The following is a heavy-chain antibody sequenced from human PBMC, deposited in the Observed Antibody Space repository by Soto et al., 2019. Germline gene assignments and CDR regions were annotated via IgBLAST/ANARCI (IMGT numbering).Heavy chain of an antibody. V-gene: IGHV6-1*01. J-gene: IGHJ6*02. CDR1: GDSVSSNSAA. Sequence: SQTLSLTCAISGDSVSSNSAAWNWIRQSPSRGLEWLGRTYYRSKWYNDYAVSVKSRITINPDTSKNQFSLQLNSVTPEDTAVYYCARDGIAARPNYYYGMDVWGQGTTVTSP. CDR2: TYYRSKWYN. D-gene: IGHD6-6*01. CDR3: ARDGIAARPNYYYGMDV.